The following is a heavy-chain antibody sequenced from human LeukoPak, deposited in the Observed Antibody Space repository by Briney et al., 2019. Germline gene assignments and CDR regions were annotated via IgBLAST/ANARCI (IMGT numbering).Heavy chain of an antibody. CDR3: ARVIDDMYYDSSGNYHA. CDR2: IFYSGST. CDR1: GGSISSGDYY. V-gene: IGHV4-30-4*01. D-gene: IGHD3-22*01. J-gene: IGHJ5*02. Sequence: SETLPLTCTVSGGSISSGDYYWTWIRQPPGKGLEWIGYIFYSGSTYYNPSLRSRVTMSVDTSRNQFSLKLTSVTAADTAVYYCARVIDDMYYDSSGNYHAWGQGTLVTVSS.